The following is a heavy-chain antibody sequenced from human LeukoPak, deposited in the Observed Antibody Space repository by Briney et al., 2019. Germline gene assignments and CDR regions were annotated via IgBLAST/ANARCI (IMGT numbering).Heavy chain of an antibody. J-gene: IGHJ4*02. CDR2: ISASDGST. D-gene: IGHD3-9*01. CDR1: GFTFSSYA. V-gene: IGHV3-23*01. Sequence: GGSLRLSCAASGFTFSSYAMSWVRQAPGKGLEWVSVISASDGSTYYADSVKGRFTISRDNSKNTLYLQMNSLRVEDTAIYYCAKDMADILTGNHWGYFDYWGQGTLVTVSS. CDR3: AKDMADILTGNHWGYFDY.